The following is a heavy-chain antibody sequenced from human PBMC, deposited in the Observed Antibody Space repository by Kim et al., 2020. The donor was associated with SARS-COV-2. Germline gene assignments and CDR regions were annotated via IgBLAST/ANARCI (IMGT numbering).Heavy chain of an antibody. V-gene: IGHV4-31*03. CDR3: ARDPLLLWFAIGGVGGPGLLEYGMDV. J-gene: IGHJ6*02. CDR1: GGSISSGGYY. CDR2: IYYSGST. Sequence: SETLSLTCTVSGGSISSGGYYWSWIRQHPGKGLEWIGYIYYSGSTYYNPSLKSRVTISVDTSKNQFSLKLSSVTAADTAVYYCARDPLLLWFAIGGVGGPGLLEYGMDVWGQGRTVSVCS. D-gene: IGHD5-18*01.